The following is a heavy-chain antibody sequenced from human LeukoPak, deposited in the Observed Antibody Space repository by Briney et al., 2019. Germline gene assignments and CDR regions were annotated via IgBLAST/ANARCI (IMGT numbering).Heavy chain of an antibody. CDR2: IYPRDGST. V-gene: IGHV1-46*01. CDR3: ARGGRLYSARAFDI. Sequence: ASVKVSCKASGYTFTSNYIHWVRQAPGQGLEWMGMIYPRDGSTSYAQKFQGRVTVTRDTSTSTVHMELSGLRSEDTAVYYCARGGRLYSARAFDIWGQGTMVTVSS. CDR1: GYTFTSNY. J-gene: IGHJ3*02. D-gene: IGHD2-15*01.